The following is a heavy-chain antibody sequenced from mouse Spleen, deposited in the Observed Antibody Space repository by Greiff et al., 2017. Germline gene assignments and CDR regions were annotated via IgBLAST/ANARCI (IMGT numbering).Heavy chain of an antibody. CDR2: ISSGGGNT. V-gene: IGHV5-9-3*01. Sequence: EVQLVESGGGLVKLGGSLKLSCAASGFTFSSYAMSWVRQTPEKRLEWVATISSGGGNTYYPDSVKGRFTISRDNAKNTLYLQMSSLKSEDTAMYYCARLFTTVVAPDYWGQGTTLTVSS. CDR1: GFTFSSYA. J-gene: IGHJ2*01. CDR3: ARLFTTVVAPDY. D-gene: IGHD1-1*01.